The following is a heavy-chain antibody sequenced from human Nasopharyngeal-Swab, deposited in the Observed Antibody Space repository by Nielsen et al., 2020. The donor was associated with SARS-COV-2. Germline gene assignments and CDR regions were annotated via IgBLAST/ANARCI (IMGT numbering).Heavy chain of an antibody. CDR2: ISSSSSYI. CDR3: ARDRYGGNSGYYYGMDV. D-gene: IGHD4-23*01. J-gene: IGHJ6*02. V-gene: IGHV3-21*01. CDR1: GDSISSTSYS. Sequence: ETLSLTCTVSGDSISSTSYSWGWIRQSPGKGLEWVSSISSSSSYIYYADSVKGRFTISRDNAKNSLYLQMNSLRAEDTAVYYRARDRYGGNSGYYYGMDVWGQGTTVTVSS.